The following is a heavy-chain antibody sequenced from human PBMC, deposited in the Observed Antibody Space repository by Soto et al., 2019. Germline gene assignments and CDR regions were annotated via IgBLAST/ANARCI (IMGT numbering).Heavy chain of an antibody. Sequence: ASETLSLTCAVSGGSISSSNWCCWVRQPPGKGLEWIGEIYHSGSTNYNPSLKSRVTISVDKSKNQFSLKLSSVTAADTAVYYCASVRGGYYYAMDVWGQGTTVT. CDR1: GGSISSSNW. CDR2: IYHSGST. V-gene: IGHV4-4*02. J-gene: IGHJ6*02. D-gene: IGHD3-10*02. CDR3: ASVRGGYYYAMDV.